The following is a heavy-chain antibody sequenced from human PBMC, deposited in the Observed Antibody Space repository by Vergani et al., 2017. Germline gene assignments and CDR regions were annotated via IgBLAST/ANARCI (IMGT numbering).Heavy chain of an antibody. CDR2: IIPIFGTA. D-gene: IGHD3-22*01. CDR1: GGTFSSYA. V-gene: IGHV1-69*12. CDR3: ARDGREGYYDSSGMYYFDY. Sequence: VQLVQSGAEVKKPGSSVKVSCKASGGTFSSYAISWVRQAPGQGLEWMGGIIPIFGTANYAQKFQGRVTITADESTSTAYMELSSLRSEDTAVYYCARDGREGYYDSSGMYYFDYWGQGTLVTVSS. J-gene: IGHJ4*02.